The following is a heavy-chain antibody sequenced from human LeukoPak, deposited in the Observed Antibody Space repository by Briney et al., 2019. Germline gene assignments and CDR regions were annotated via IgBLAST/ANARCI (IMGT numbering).Heavy chain of an antibody. J-gene: IGHJ4*02. CDR1: GGTFSSYA. CDR2: IIPILGIA. V-gene: IGHV1-69*04. CDR3: AQGLVPACGGDCYNN. D-gene: IGHD2-21*02. Sequence: VASVKVSCKASGGTFSSYAISWVRQAPGQGLEWMGRIIPILGIANYAQKFQGRVTITAGKSTSTAYMELSSLRSEDTAVYYCAQGLVPACGGDCYNNWGQGTLVTVSS.